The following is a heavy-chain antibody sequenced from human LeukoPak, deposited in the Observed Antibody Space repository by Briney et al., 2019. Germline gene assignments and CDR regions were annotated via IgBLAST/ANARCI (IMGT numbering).Heavy chain of an antibody. CDR2: ISSSGTTI. D-gene: IGHD6-13*01. CDR3: ARDRGSSWYDYYYYGLDV. Sequence: AGGSLRLSWTASGFTLRTYEMNWGRQAPGKGLEWVSYISSSGTTIYYADSVEGRFTISRDNAKNSLYLEMNSLRDDDTAIYYCARDRGSSWYDYYYYGLDVWGQGTTVTVSS. CDR1: GFTLRTYE. J-gene: IGHJ6*02. V-gene: IGHV3-48*03.